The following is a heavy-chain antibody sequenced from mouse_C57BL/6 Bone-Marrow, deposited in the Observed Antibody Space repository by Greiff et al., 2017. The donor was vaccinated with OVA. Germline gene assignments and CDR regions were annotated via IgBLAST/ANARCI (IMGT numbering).Heavy chain of an antibody. V-gene: IGHV1-59*01. CDR3: ARSSTMIPYWYFDV. D-gene: IGHD2-4*01. J-gene: IGHJ1*03. CDR2: IDPSDSYT. CDR1: GYTFTSYW. Sequence: LQQPGAELVRPGTSVKLSCKASGYTFTSYWMHWVKQRPGQGLEWIGVIDPSDSYTNYNQKFKGKATLTVDTSSSTAYMQLSSLTSEDSAVYYCARSSTMIPYWYFDVWGTGTTVTVSS.